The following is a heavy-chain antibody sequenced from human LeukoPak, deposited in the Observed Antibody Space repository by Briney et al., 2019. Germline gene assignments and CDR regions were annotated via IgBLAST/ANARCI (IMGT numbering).Heavy chain of an antibody. CDR1: GASISSYY. CDR2: MYYSGST. J-gene: IGHJ3*02. V-gene: IGHV4-59*12. CDR3: ARGSYNWNDGAFDI. D-gene: IGHD1-1*01. Sequence: SETLSLTCTVSGASISSYYWSWIRQPPGKGLEWIGCMYYSGSTNYNPSLKSRVIISVDTSKNQFSLKLSSVTAADTAVYYCARGSYNWNDGAFDIWGQGTMVTVSS.